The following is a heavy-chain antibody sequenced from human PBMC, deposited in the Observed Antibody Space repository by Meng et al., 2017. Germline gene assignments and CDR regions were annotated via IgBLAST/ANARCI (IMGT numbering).Heavy chain of an antibody. Sequence: GESLKISCAASGFTFSSYWMSWVRQAPGKGLEWVANIKQDGSEKYYVDSVKGRFTISRDNAKNSLYLQMNSLRAEDTAVYYCARWPGDLWGLDYWGQGTLVTVSS. J-gene: IGHJ4*02. CDR2: IKQDGSEK. V-gene: IGHV3-7*01. CDR1: GFTFSSYW. CDR3: ARWPGDLWGLDY. D-gene: IGHD7-27*01.